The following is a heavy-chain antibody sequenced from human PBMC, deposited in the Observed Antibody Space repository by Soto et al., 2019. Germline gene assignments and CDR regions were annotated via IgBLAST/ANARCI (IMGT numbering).Heavy chain of an antibody. CDR3: ARTPADSSSSWYFDL. CDR1: GYTFTGYY. CDR2: INPNSGGT. J-gene: IGHJ2*01. V-gene: IGHV1-2*04. Sequence: ASVKVSCKASGYTFTGYYMHWVRQAPGQGLEWMGWINPNSGGTNYAQKFQGWVTMTRDTSISTAYMELSRLRSDDTAVYYCARTPADSSSSWYFDLWGRGTLVTVSS. D-gene: IGHD6-6*01.